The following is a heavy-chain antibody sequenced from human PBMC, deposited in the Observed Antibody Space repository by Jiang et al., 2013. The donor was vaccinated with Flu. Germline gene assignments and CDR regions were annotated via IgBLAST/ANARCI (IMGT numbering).Heavy chain of an antibody. J-gene: IGHJ2*01. V-gene: IGHV4-59*08. CDR3: ATSFSDYAYWYFDL. D-gene: IGHD4-17*01. CDR1: GGSFSGYY. CDR2: MYYSGST. Sequence: LLKPSETLSLTCAVYGGSFSGYYWSWIRQPPGKGLEWIGYMYYSGSTNYNPSLKSRVTMSMDTSKNQFSLKLSSVTAADTAVYYCATSFSDYAYWYFDLWGRGTLVTVSS.